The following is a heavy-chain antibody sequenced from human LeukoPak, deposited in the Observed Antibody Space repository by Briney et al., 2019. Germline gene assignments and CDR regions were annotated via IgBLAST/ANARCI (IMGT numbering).Heavy chain of an antibody. CDR2: INHSGST. V-gene: IGHV4-34*01. CDR3: ARGRVADVVVVAATDYYGMDV. Sequence: SSETLSLTCAVYGGSFSGYYWSWIRQPPGKGLEWIGEINHSGSTNYNPSLKSRVTISVDTSKNQFSLKLSSVTAADTAVYYCARGRVADVVVVAATDYYGMDVWGRGTTVTVSS. D-gene: IGHD2-15*01. J-gene: IGHJ6*02. CDR1: GGSFSGYY.